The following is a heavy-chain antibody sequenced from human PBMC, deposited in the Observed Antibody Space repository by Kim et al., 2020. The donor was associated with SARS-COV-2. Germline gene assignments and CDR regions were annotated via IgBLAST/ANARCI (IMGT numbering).Heavy chain of an antibody. CDR3: ARGGSPYYFYYMDV. V-gene: IGHV1-8*01. J-gene: IGHJ6*03. Sequence: AQKVQGRVTMTRNTSISTAYMELSSLRSEDTAVYYCARGGSPYYFYYMDVWGKGTTVTVSS. D-gene: IGHD3-10*01.